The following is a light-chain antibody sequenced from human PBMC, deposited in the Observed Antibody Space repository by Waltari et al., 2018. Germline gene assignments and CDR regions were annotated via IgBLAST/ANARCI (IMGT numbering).Light chain of an antibody. Sequence: DIQMTQSPPSLSASVGDRVTITCRATQSISTSLNWYQQKPGKAPNLLIYGASSLERGVPSRFSGSGSGTDFTLTISSLHPEDFATYYCQQANTNTFPPTFGQGTKVEIK. J-gene: IGKJ1*01. CDR2: GAS. V-gene: IGKV1-39*01. CDR1: QSISTS. CDR3: QQANTNTFPPT.